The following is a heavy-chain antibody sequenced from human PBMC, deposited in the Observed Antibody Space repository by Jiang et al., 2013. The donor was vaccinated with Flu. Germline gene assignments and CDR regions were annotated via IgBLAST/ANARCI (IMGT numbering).Heavy chain of an antibody. J-gene: IGHJ4*02. Sequence: GSGLVKPSETLSLTCTVSGGSISSSSYYWGWIRQPPGKGLEWIGSIYYSGSTYYNPSLKSRVTISVDTSKNQFSLKLSSVTAADTAVYYCARVVDDYGDYYYFDYWGPGNPGHRLL. D-gene: IGHD4-17*01. CDR3: ARVVDDYGDYYYFDY. CDR2: IYYSGST. CDR1: GGSISSSSYY. V-gene: IGHV4-39*07.